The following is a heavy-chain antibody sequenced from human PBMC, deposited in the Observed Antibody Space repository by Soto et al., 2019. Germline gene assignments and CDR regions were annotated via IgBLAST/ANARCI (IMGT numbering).Heavy chain of an antibody. CDR2: ISSSSSTI. V-gene: IGHV3-48*01. D-gene: IGHD3-10*01. J-gene: IGHJ4*02. CDR3: ARDPSLTMVRGVIY. Sequence: GGSLRLSCAASGFTFSSYSMNWVRQAPGKGLEWVSYISSSSSTIYYADSVKGRFTISRDNAKNSLYLQMNSLRAEDTAVYYCARDPSLTMVRGVIYWGQGTLVTVSS. CDR1: GFTFSSYS.